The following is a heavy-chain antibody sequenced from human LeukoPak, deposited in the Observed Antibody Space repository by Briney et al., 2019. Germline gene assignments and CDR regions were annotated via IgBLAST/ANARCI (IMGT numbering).Heavy chain of an antibody. D-gene: IGHD6-13*01. J-gene: IGHJ3*02. CDR3: ARYGEQLEAFDI. Sequence: PSETQSLTCAVSGYSISSGYYWGWIRQPPGKGLEWIGYIYYSGSTNYNPSLKSRVTISVDTSKNQFSLKLSSVTAADTAVYYCARYGEQLEAFDIWGQGTMVTVSS. V-gene: IGHV4-61*01. CDR1: GYSISSGYY. CDR2: IYYSGST.